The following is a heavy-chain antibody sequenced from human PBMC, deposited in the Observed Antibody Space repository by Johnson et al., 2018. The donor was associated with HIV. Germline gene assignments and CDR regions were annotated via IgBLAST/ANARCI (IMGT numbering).Heavy chain of an antibody. CDR1: GFTFSSNG. D-gene: IGHD2-15*01. V-gene: IGHV3-30*02. CDR3: TRGGGSSVAFDI. J-gene: IGHJ3*02. Sequence: QVQLVESGGGVVQPGGSLRLSCAASGFTFSSNGMHWVRQAPGKGLEWVAFIRYDGSNKYYVDSVKGRFTISRDNSKNSLYLQMNSLRAEDTAVYYCTRGGGSSVAFDIWGQGTMVTVSS. CDR2: IRYDGSNK.